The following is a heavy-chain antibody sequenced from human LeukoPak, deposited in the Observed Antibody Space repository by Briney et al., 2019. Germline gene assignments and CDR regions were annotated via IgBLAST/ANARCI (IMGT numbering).Heavy chain of an antibody. CDR3: ARGPRFYDSSGYYPDY. CDR1: GGSISSGGYS. J-gene: IGHJ4*02. V-gene: IGHV4-61*08. D-gene: IGHD3-22*01. CDR2: IYYSGST. Sequence: SETLSLTCAVSGGSISSGGYSWSWIRQPPGKGLEWIGYIYYSGSTNYNPSLKSRVTISVDTSKNQFSLKLSSVTAADTAVYYCARGPRFYDSSGYYPDYWGQGTLVTVSS.